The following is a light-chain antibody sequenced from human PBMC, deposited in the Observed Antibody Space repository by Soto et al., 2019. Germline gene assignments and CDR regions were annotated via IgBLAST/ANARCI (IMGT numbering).Light chain of an antibody. CDR1: SSDVGTYEY. Sequence: QPVLTQPASVSGSPGQSITISCTGTSSDVGTYEYVSWYQHHPGKAPKLMIYDVSNRPSGVSDRFSGSKSGNTASLTISGLQAEDEADYYGSSYASNGDVLFGGGTKLTVL. V-gene: IGLV2-14*03. J-gene: IGLJ2*01. CDR2: DVS. CDR3: SSYASNGDVL.